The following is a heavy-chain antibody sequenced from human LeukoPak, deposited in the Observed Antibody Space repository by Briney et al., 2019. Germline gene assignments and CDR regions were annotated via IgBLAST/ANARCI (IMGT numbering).Heavy chain of an antibody. V-gene: IGHV1-2*02. CDR3: ARVKGTTVPDY. J-gene: IGHJ4*02. CDR2: INPNSGGT. Sequence: GASVKVSCKASGYTFTSYGISWVRQAPGQGLEWMGWINPNSGGTNYAQKFQGRVTMTRDTSISTAYMELSRLRSDDTAVYYCARVKGTTVPDYWGQGTLVTVSS. CDR1: GYTFTSYG. D-gene: IGHD4-17*01.